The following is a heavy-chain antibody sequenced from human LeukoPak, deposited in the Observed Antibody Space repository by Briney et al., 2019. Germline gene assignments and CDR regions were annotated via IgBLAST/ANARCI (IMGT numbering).Heavy chain of an antibody. V-gene: IGHV3-21*01. CDR2: ISSSSSYI. Sequence: GGSLRLSCAASGFTSTSYSMNWVRHAPGKGLEWVSSISSSSSYIYYADSVKGRFTISRDNAKNSLYLQMSSLRAEDTAVYYCARDRSYSNSMDVWGQGTTVTVSS. J-gene: IGHJ6*02. D-gene: IGHD4-11*01. CDR1: GFTSTSYS. CDR3: ARDRSYSNSMDV.